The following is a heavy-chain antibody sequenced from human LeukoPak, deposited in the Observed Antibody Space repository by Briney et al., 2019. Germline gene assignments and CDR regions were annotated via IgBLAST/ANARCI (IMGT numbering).Heavy chain of an antibody. CDR3: ARGPRSYYDSSGYFDY. Sequence: SETLSLTCAVYGGSFSGYYWSWIRQPPGKGLEWIGEINHSGSTNYNPSLKSRVTISVDTSKNQFSLKLSSVTAADTAVYYCARGPRSYYDSSGYFDYWGQGTLVTVSS. V-gene: IGHV4-34*01. D-gene: IGHD3-22*01. CDR2: INHSGST. CDR1: GGSFSGYY. J-gene: IGHJ4*02.